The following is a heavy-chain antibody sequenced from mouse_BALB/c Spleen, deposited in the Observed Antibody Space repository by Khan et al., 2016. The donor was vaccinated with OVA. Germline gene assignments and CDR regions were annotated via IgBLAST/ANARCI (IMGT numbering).Heavy chain of an antibody. J-gene: IGHJ4*01. Sequence: QIQLVQSGPELKKPGETVKISCKASGYTFTNYGMNWVKQSPGKALKWMGWINTYTGVPTYADDFKGRFAFSLETSASTAYLQINNLKNEDTATYFCARPPFFSYTLDHWGHGTSVTVSS. CDR2: INTYTGVP. V-gene: IGHV9-3-1*01. CDR1: GYTFTNYG. CDR3: ARPPFFSYTLDH.